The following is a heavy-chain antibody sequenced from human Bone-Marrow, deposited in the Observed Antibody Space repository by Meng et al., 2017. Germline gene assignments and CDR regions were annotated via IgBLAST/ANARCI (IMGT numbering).Heavy chain of an antibody. CDR3: ARDDVGDGYNSNGDFGAFDI. CDR1: GFTFYGYG. V-gene: IGHV3-33*01. J-gene: IGHJ3*02. CDR2: ITSDGSNK. D-gene: IGHD5-24*01. Sequence: GESLKISCTTSGFTFYGYGMHWVRQAPGKGLEWVALITSDGSNKYYADSVKGRFTISRDNSKNTLYLQINSLRAEDTAVYYCARDDVGDGYNSNGDFGAFDIWGQGTMVTVSS.